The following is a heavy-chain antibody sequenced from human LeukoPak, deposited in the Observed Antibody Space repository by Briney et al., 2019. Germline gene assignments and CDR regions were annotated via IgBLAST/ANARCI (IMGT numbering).Heavy chain of an antibody. CDR1: GFTFGDYA. J-gene: IGHJ4*02. D-gene: IGHD2-21*02. CDR2: IRSKAYGGTT. V-gene: IGHV3-49*04. Sequence: GGSLRLSCTASGFTFGDYAMSWVRQAPGKGLEWVDFIRSKAYGGTTEYAASVKGRFTISRDDSKSIAYLQMNSLKTEDTAVYYCTREPPYCGGDCYYDYWGQGTLVTVSS. CDR3: TREPPYCGGDCYYDY.